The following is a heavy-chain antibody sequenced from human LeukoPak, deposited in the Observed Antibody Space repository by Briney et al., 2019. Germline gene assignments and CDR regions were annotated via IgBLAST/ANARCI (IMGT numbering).Heavy chain of an antibody. V-gene: IGHV3-48*03. Sequence: GGSLRLSCAASGFTFSGYEMNWVRQAPGKGLEWLSHISFSGSSIYYADSVKGRFTISRDNAKNSLYLQMSSLRAEDTAVYYCASLVGATSFDCWGQGTLVTVSS. CDR2: ISFSGSSI. CDR1: GFTFSGYE. CDR3: ASLVGATSFDC. D-gene: IGHD1-26*01. J-gene: IGHJ4*02.